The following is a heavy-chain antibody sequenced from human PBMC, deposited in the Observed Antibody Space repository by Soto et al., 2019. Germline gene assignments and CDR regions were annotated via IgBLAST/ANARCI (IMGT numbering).Heavy chain of an antibody. CDR3: ARDRGSLTTGDGTFDI. CDR2: VSYSGTT. D-gene: IGHD4-17*01. Sequence: AETQSHTCTVSGGYFITYYGSWIRQPPGKGLEWIGYVSYSGTTNYSPSLKSRVTISLDTSNNEFSLKLRSATAADTAVYYCARDRGSLTTGDGTFDIWGPGTMVTVSS. CDR1: GGYFITYY. V-gene: IGHV4-59*13. J-gene: IGHJ3*02.